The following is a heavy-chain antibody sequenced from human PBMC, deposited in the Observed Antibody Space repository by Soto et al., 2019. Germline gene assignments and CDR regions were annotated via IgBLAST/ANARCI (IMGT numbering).Heavy chain of an antibody. Sequence: QVQLVQSGAEVKKPGSSVKVSCKASGGTFSSYAISWVRQAPGQGLEWMGGIIPIFGTANYAQKFQGRVTITADESTSTAYMELRSLRSEDTAVYYCARGTYYDSSGHASYFDYWGQGTLVTVSS. CDR3: ARGTYYDSSGHASYFDY. J-gene: IGHJ4*02. V-gene: IGHV1-69*01. D-gene: IGHD3-22*01. CDR2: IIPIFGTA. CDR1: GGTFSSYA.